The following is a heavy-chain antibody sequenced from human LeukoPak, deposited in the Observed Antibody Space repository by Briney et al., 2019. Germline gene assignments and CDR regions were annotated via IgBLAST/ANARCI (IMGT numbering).Heavy chain of an antibody. CDR1: GGTFSSYA. CDR3: ARLNYDILTGYYPAVDY. V-gene: IGHV1-69*04. D-gene: IGHD3-9*01. J-gene: IGHJ4*02. CDR2: IIPILGIA. Sequence: ASVKVSCKASGGTFSSYAISWVRQAPGQGLEWMGRIIPILGIANYAQEFQGRVTITADKSTSTAYMELSSLRSEDTAVYYCARLNYDILTGYYPAVDYWGQGTLVTVSS.